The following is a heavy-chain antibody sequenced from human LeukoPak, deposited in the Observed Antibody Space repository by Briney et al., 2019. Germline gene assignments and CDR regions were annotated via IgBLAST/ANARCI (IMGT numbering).Heavy chain of an antibody. Sequence: SVKVSCKASGGTFSSYAISWVRQAPGQGLERMGGIIPIFGTANYAQKFQGRVTITADKSTSTAYMELSSLRSEDTAVYYCARDLGYGYFYYYMDVWGKGTTVTVSS. D-gene: IGHD5-18*01. CDR1: GGTFSSYA. CDR3: ARDLGYGYFYYYMDV. CDR2: IIPIFGTA. V-gene: IGHV1-69*06. J-gene: IGHJ6*03.